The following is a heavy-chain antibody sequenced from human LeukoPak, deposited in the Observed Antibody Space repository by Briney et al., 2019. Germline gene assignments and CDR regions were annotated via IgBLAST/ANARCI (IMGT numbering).Heavy chain of an antibody. CDR1: GFTFSNYG. CDR2: LRGDGET. D-gene: IGHD3-16*01. V-gene: IGHV3-23*01. J-gene: IGHJ4*02. Sequence: PGGSLRLSCAASGFTFSNYGMSWVRQAPAGGLEWVSSLRGDGETFYADSVKGRFTLSRDDSRNTVYLQLNNLRVEDTAVYFCAKASWVSSADAVLWGQGALVTVSS. CDR3: AKASWVSSADAVL.